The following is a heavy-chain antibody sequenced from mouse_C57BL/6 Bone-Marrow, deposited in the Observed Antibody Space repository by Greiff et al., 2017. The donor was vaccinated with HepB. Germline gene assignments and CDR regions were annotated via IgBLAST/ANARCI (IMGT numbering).Heavy chain of an antibody. J-gene: IGHJ3*01. D-gene: IGHD1-1*01. CDR1: GYEFSSSW. CDR2: IYPGDGDT. CDR3: ARGVYYGSSWGFAY. V-gene: IGHV1-82*01. Sequence: VQLQQSGPELVKPGASVKISCKASGYEFSSSWMNWVKQRPGKCLEWIGRIYPGDGDTNYNGKFKGKATLTADQSSSTAYMQLSSLTSEDSAVYFCARGVYYGSSWGFAYWGQGTLVTVSA.